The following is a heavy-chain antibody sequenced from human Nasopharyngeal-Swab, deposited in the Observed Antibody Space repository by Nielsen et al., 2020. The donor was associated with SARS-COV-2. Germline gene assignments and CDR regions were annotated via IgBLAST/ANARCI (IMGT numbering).Heavy chain of an antibody. V-gene: IGHV5-51*01. D-gene: IGHD5-24*01. J-gene: IGHJ5*02. CDR3: ARRAARDGYNYEVDP. CDR1: GYSFTSYW. Sequence: KVSCKGSGYSFTSYWIGWVRQMPGKGLEWMGIIYPGDSDTRYSPSFQGQVTISADKSISTAYLQWSSLKASDTAMYYCARRAARDGYNYEVDPWGQGTLVTVSS. CDR2: IYPGDSDT.